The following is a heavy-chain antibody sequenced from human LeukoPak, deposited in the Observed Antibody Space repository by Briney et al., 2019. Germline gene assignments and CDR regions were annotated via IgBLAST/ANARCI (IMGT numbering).Heavy chain of an antibody. V-gene: IGHV3-30*09. CDR2: ISHDGNNK. CDR1: GFNFNIYA. J-gene: IGHJ5*02. D-gene: IGHD3-22*01. Sequence: LSGGSLRLSCAASGFNFNIYAMTWVRQAPGKGLEWVAVISHDGNNKYYAESVKGRIAISRDNAKNTVYLQMNSLRAEDTAVYYCATNYDSSAYGVFDPWGQGTLVTVSS. CDR3: ATNYDSSAYGVFDP.